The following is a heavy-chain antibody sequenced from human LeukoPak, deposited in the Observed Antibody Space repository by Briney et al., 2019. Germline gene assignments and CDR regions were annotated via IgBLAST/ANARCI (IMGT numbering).Heavy chain of an antibody. V-gene: IGHV4-59*01. CDR1: GGSISSYY. J-gene: IGHJ4*02. Sequence: PSETLSLTCTVSGGSISSYYWSWIRQPPGKGLEWIGYIYYSGSTNYNPSLKSRVTISVDTSKNQFSLKLSSVTAADTAVYYCARASLHYYDSSGYYRSTYFDYWGQGTLVTVSS. D-gene: IGHD3-22*01. CDR2: IYYSGST. CDR3: ARASLHYYDSSGYYRSTYFDY.